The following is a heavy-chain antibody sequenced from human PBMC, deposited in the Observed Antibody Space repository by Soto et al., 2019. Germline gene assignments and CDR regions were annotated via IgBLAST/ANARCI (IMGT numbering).Heavy chain of an antibody. Sequence: ASVKVSCKASVYTFNSYGFSWVRQAPGQGLEWMGWISAYNGDTNYPQKFQARVTMTTDTSTSTAYLDLRSLRSDDTAVYYCARSSGTYPPSRYYYGLDVWGQGTTVTVS. CDR3: ARSSGTYPPSRYYYGLDV. V-gene: IGHV1-18*01. CDR1: VYTFNSYG. D-gene: IGHD1-26*01. J-gene: IGHJ6*02. CDR2: ISAYNGDT.